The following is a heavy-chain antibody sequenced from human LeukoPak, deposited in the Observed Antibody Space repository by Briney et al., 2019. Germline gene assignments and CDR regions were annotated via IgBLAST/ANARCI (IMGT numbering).Heavy chain of an antibody. CDR2: IYYSGST. V-gene: IGHV4-59*01. D-gene: IGHD1-7*01. CDR3: ARAVGSSESNYFDP. J-gene: IGHJ5*02. CDR1: GGSISSYY. Sequence: KTSQTLSLTCTVSGGSISSYYWSWIRQPPGKRLEWIGYIYYSGSTNYNPSLKSRVTISVDTSKNQFSLKLSSVTAADTAVYYCARAVGSSESNYFDPWGQGTLATVSS.